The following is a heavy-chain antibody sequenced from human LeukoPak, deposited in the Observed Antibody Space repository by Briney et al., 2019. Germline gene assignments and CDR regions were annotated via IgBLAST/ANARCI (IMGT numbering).Heavy chain of an antibody. J-gene: IGHJ4*02. D-gene: IGHD6-19*01. V-gene: IGHV3-9*01. Sequence: GGSLRLSCAASGFTFDDYAMHWVRQAPGKCLEWVSGISGNSGSIGYADSVKGRFTISRDNAKNSLYLQMNSLRAEDTAFYYCAKPYSTAWYGAIDYWGQGTLVTVSS. CDR3: AKPYSTAWYGAIDY. CDR2: ISGNSGSI. CDR1: GFTFDDYA.